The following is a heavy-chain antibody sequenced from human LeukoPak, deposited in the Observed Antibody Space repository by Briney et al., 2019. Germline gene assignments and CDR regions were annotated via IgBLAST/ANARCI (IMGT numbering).Heavy chain of an antibody. CDR1: GFTFSSYG. CDR2: ISYDGSNK. CDR3: AVAGGTTLFAAY. V-gene: IGHV3-30*03. J-gene: IGHJ4*02. D-gene: IGHD4-11*01. Sequence: GGSLRLSCAASGFTFSSYGMHWVRQAPGKGLEWVAVISYDGSNKYYADSVKGRFTISRDNSKNTLYLQMNSLRAEDTAVYYCAVAGGTTLFAAYWGQGTLVTVSS.